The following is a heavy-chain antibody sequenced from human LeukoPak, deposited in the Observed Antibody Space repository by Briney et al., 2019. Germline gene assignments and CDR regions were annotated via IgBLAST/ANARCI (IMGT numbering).Heavy chain of an antibody. Sequence: PSETLSLTCAVSGGSISSSNWWSWVRQPPGKGLEWIGEIYHSGSTNYNPSLKSRVTISVDTSKNQFSLKLSSVTAADTAVYYCARVLRGDNWNERLVWDYWGQGTLVTVSS. CDR2: IYHSGST. D-gene: IGHD1-20*01. J-gene: IGHJ4*02. CDR3: ARVLRGDNWNERLVWDY. V-gene: IGHV4-4*02. CDR1: GGSISSSNW.